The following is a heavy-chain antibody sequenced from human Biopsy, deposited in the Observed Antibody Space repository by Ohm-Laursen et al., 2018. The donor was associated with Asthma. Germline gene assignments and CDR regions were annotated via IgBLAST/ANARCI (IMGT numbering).Heavy chain of an antibody. D-gene: IGHD2-2*01. Sequence: SETLSLTCAVSGGSVSTGSYYWSWIRQPPGKGLEWLGYIYYTGSDNYNPSLKSRVTISVDTSKNQFSLKLSSVTAADTAVYYCARAGQCNSTSCYNPGWFDPWGQGTLVTVSS. CDR1: GGSVSTGSYY. V-gene: IGHV4-61*01. CDR2: IYYTGSD. J-gene: IGHJ5*02. CDR3: ARAGQCNSTSCYNPGWFDP.